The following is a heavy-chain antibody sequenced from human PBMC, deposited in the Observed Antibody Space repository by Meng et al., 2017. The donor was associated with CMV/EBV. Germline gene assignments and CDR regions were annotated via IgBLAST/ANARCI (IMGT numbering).Heavy chain of an antibody. D-gene: IGHD2-2*02. CDR1: GFTFSSYE. J-gene: IGHJ5*02. CDR2: ISSSGSTI. Sequence: GESLKISCAASGFTFSSYEMNWVRQAPGKGLEWVSYISSSGSTIYYADSVKGRFTISRDNAKNSLYLQMNSLRAEDTAVYYCARYCSSTSCYRFDPWGQGTLVTVSS. V-gene: IGHV3-48*03. CDR3: ARYCSSTSCYRFDP.